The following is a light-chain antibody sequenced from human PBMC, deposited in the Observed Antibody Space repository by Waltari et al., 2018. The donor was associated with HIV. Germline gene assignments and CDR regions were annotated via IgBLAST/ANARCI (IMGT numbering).Light chain of an antibody. Sequence: QSVLTQPPSVSGAPGQRVTISCTGSSSNIGAGYDVHWYQQLPGTAPKLLIYGKRNRPSGAPDRFSGSKSGTSASLAITGLQAEDEADYYCQSYDSSLSGVVFGGGTKLTVL. V-gene: IGLV1-40*01. J-gene: IGLJ2*01. CDR1: SSNIGAGYD. CDR3: QSYDSSLSGVV. CDR2: GKR.